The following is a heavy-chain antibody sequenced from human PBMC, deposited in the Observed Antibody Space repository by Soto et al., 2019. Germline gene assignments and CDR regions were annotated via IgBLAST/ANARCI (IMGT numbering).Heavy chain of an antibody. V-gene: IGHV3-23*01. CDR1: GFTFTTSG. D-gene: IGHD2-15*01. Sequence: EVQLLESGGGLVQPGGSLRLSCVTSGFTFTTSGMNWFRQAPGKGLEWVSSIVASDGATYYADSVKGRFTFSRYTCKNTFFLHMNGLRDDDTAFYYCAKDRCAAHCISYFDYWGQGTLVTVSS. CDR2: IVASDGAT. J-gene: IGHJ4*02. CDR3: AKDRCAAHCISYFDY.